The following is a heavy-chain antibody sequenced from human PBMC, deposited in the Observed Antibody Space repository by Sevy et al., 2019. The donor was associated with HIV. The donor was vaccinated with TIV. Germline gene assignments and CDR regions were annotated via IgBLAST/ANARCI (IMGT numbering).Heavy chain of an antibody. D-gene: IGHD4-17*01. Sequence: GGSLRLSCTASGFTFSNHAMHWVRQGPGKGPEWVAFIRNDGSHEYYADSVKGRFTISRDNSKNTLYLQMNSLRAEDTAVYYCARERGTVEGVYGDYGGAFDIWGQGTMVTVSS. CDR2: IRNDGSHE. V-gene: IGHV3-30*02. CDR3: ARERGTVEGVYGDYGGAFDI. J-gene: IGHJ3*02. CDR1: GFTFSNHA.